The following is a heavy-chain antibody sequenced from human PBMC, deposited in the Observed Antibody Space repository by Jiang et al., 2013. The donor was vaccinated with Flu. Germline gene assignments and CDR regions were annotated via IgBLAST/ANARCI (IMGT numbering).Heavy chain of an antibody. CDR2: SRNKANNFTT. CDR1: GFSFSDHY. D-gene: IGHD3-16*01. V-gene: IGHV3-72*01. J-gene: IGHJ1*01. Sequence: QLVESGGGLVQPGGSLRLSCAASGFSFSDHYMDWVRQAPGKGLEWVGRSRNKANNFTTEYAPSVKGRFSISRDESNNALFLKMNSLKTEDTAVYYCTRGRQFGHWGQGTPVTVSS. CDR3: TRGRQFGH.